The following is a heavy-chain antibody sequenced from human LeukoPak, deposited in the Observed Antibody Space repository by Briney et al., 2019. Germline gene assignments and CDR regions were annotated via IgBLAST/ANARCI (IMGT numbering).Heavy chain of an antibody. D-gene: IGHD3/OR15-3a*01. J-gene: IGHJ4*02. CDR1: GFTFSSYG. V-gene: IGHV3-30*18. CDR3: VKAPPFWTGFPFYFDS. Sequence: GRSLRLSCAASGFTFSSYGMHRVRQAPGKGLEWVAFISYDGSNKYYADSVKGRFTISRDTSKSTLYLQLNALRPEDTAIYYCVKAPPFWTGFPFYFDSWGQGTLVTVSS. CDR2: ISYDGSNK.